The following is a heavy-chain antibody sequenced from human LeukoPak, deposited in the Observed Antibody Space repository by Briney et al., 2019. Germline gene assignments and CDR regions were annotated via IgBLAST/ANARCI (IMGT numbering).Heavy chain of an antibody. Sequence: GGSLRLSCAASGFTFSSYGMGWVRQAPGKGLEWVSAIVGSGGATYYADYVKGRFTISRDAHHPMLYLQMNSLKAEDTAVDFRARGGLDYYGPGNYYLMYYFDSWGQGALVTVSP. V-gene: IGHV3-23*01. CDR1: GFTFSSYG. D-gene: IGHD3-10*01. CDR3: ARGGLDYYGPGNYYLMYYFDS. CDR2: IVGSGGAT. J-gene: IGHJ4*02.